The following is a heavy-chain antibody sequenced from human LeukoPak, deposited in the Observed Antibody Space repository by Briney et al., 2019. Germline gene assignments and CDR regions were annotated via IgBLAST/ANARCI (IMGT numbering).Heavy chain of an antibody. Sequence: ASVKVSCKASGYTFTSYDINWVRQATGQGREWMGWMNLNSGNTGYAQKFQGRVTMTRNTSISTAYMELSSLRSEDTAVYYCARSEHCSSTNCARGAFDIWGQGIMVTVSS. D-gene: IGHD2-2*01. CDR1: GYTFTSYD. V-gene: IGHV1-8*01. CDR2: MNLNSGNT. J-gene: IGHJ3*02. CDR3: ARSEHCSSTNCARGAFDI.